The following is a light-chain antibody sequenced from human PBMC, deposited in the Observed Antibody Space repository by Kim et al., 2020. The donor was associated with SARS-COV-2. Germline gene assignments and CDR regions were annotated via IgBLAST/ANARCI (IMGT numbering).Light chain of an antibody. CDR3: QQYGSSPQT. J-gene: IGKJ1*01. Sequence: SPGETATLSCRASQSVSSNYLAWNQQKPGQAPRLLIYVASSRATGIPDRFSGSGSGTDFTLTISRLEPEDFAVYYCQQYGSSPQTFGQGTKVDIK. CDR2: VAS. V-gene: IGKV3-20*01. CDR1: QSVSSNY.